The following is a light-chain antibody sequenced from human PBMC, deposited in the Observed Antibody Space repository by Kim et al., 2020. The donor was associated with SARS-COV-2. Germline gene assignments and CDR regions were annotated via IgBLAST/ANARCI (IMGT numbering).Light chain of an antibody. V-gene: IGKV3-11*01. Sequence: PGKVVTLSARARPIIGLSLAWFRQAPGHAPRLLRYDAAMRATGIPDRFSGGGSGTDFTHTIGSLDPKDFGVYYCQQHSKWPPAPSFGGGTEVYFK. CDR2: DAA. J-gene: IGKJ4*01. CDR3: QQHSKWPPAPS. CDR1: PIIGLS.